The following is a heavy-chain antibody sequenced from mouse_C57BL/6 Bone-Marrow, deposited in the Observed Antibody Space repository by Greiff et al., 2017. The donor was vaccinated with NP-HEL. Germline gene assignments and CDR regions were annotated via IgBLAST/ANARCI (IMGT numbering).Heavy chain of an antibody. D-gene: IGHD2-3*01. J-gene: IGHJ1*03. Sequence: VQLQQSGAELARPGASVKMSCKASGYTFTSYTMHWVKQRPGQGLEWIGYINPSSGYTKYNQKFKDKATLTADKSSSTAYMQLSSLTSEDSAVYYCARRLLPFYWYFDVWGTGTTVTVSS. CDR3: ARRLLPFYWYFDV. CDR2: INPSSGYT. V-gene: IGHV1-4*01. CDR1: GYTFTSYT.